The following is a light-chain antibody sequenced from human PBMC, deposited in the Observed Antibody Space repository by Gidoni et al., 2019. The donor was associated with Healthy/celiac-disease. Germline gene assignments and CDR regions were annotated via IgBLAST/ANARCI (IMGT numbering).Light chain of an antibody. Sequence: DIKMTPSPSSLSASVGDRVTITCQASQDISNYLNWYQQKPGKAPKLLIYDASNLETGVPSRFSGSGSGTDFTFTISSLQPEDIATYYCQQYDNLPITFGQGTRLEIK. CDR2: DAS. V-gene: IGKV1-33*01. J-gene: IGKJ5*01. CDR3: QQYDNLPIT. CDR1: QDISNY.